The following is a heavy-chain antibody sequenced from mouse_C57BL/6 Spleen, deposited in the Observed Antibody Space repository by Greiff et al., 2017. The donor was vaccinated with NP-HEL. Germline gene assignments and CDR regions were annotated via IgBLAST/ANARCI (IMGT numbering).Heavy chain of an antibody. CDR3: ARGGAAQAMDY. V-gene: IGHV1-81*01. J-gene: IGHJ4*01. Sequence: QVQLQQSGAELARPGASVKLSCKASGYTFTSYGISWVKQRTGQGLEWIGEIYPRSGNTYSNEKFKGKATLTADKSSSTAYMELRSLTSEDSAVYFCARGGAAQAMDYWGQGTSVTVSS. CDR2: IYPRSGNT. D-gene: IGHD3-2*02. CDR1: GYTFTSYG.